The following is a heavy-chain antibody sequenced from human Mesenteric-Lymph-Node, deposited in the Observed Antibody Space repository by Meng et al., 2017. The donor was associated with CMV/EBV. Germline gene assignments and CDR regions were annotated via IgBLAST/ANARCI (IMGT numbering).Heavy chain of an antibody. CDR3: ARGQLVLDY. D-gene: IGHD6-6*01. CDR2: ITWDGGST. J-gene: IGHJ4*02. Sequence: GESLKISCAASGFTFDDYTMHWVRQAPGKGLEWVSLITWDGGSTYYADSVKGRFTVSRDNSKNSLYLQMNSLRAEDTAVYYCARGQLVLDYCGQGTLVTVSS. CDR1: GFTFDDYT. V-gene: IGHV3-43*01.